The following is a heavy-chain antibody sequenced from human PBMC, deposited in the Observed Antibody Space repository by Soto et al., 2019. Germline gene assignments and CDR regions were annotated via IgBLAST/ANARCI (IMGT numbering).Heavy chain of an antibody. CDR1: GYIFTNYV. CDR3: ARGYCITPSYSGEGYQYFSGMDV. V-gene: IGHV1-3*01. Sequence: QVQLVQSGAEVKKRGASVKVSCETSGYIFTNYVVHWVRKATGQRLEWMGWVNAGNGGTKHSQKFQGRVTIIRDTSESTTYMEMRRMRCEDTAVYYLARGYCITPSYSGEGYQYFSGMDVWGQGTTVTVSS. D-gene: IGHD2-2*01. J-gene: IGHJ6*02. CDR2: VNAGNGGT.